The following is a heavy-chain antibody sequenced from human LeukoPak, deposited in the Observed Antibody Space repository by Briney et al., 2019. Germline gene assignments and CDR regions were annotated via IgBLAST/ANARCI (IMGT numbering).Heavy chain of an antibody. V-gene: IGHV3-23*01. CDR1: GFTFSSYA. CDR2: ISGSGGST. J-gene: IGHJ4*02. Sequence: GGSLRLSCAASGFTFSSYAMSWVRQAPGKGLEWVSAISGSGGSTYYADSVKGRFTISRDNAKNSLYLQMNSLRAEDTAVYYCARVPEVAGDPTFDYWGQGTLVTVSS. CDR3: ARVPEVAGDPTFDY. D-gene: IGHD6-19*01.